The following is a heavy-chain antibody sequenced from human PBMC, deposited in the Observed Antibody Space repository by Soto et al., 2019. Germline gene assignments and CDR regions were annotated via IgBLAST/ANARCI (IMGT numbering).Heavy chain of an antibody. J-gene: IGHJ4*02. CDR2: IRNKTDGGTT. CDR1: GFPFDDFA. Sequence: GGSLRLSCTGSGFPFDDFAINWVRLTPGKGLEWVGRIRNKTDGGTTDYPAPVRGRFTVSRDDSRSTLYLQMNSLKTEDTAVYYCITDPYYDFWSGYHFDYWGQGTLVTVSS. D-gene: IGHD3-3*01. CDR3: ITDPYYDFWSGYHFDY. V-gene: IGHV3-15*01.